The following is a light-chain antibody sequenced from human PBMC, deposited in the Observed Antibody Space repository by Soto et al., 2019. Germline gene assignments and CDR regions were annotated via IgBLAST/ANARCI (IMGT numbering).Light chain of an antibody. V-gene: IGKV3-15*01. J-gene: IGKJ2*01. CDR3: LQYKNWPYT. CDR1: QSVSTK. CDR2: GAS. Sequence: EIVMTQSPVTLSVSPGERGTLSCRASQSVSTKLLWYQQTPGQAPRLLIYGASTRATGIPARFSGGGSGTEFSLTISSLQSEDFAVYYCLQYKNWPYTFGQGTRVEI.